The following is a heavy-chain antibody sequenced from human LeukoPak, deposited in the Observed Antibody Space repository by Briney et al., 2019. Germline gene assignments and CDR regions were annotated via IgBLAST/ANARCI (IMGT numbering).Heavy chain of an antibody. CDR1: GYTFTSYD. D-gene: IGHD1-1*01. CDR2: MNPNSGNT. J-gene: IGHJ4*02. Sequence: ASVEVSCKASGYTFTSYDINWVRQATGQGLEWMGWMNPNSGNTGYAQKFQGRVTMTRNTSISTAYMELSSLRSEDTAVYYCAGPSHRIRTFDYWGQGTLVTVSS. V-gene: IGHV1-8*01. CDR3: AGPSHRIRTFDY.